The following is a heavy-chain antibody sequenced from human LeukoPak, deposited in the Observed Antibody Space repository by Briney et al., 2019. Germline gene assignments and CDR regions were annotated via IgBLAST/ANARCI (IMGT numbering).Heavy chain of an antibody. Sequence: SETLSLTCIVSGGSISSGSYYWSWIRQPAGKGLEWIGRIYTSGSTNYNPSLKSRVTISVDTSKNQFSLKLSSVTAADTAVYYCARAPLRYCSSTSCRDYWGQGTLVTVSS. CDR2: IYTSGST. V-gene: IGHV4-61*02. CDR1: GGSISSGSYY. J-gene: IGHJ4*02. D-gene: IGHD2-2*01. CDR3: ARAPLRYCSSTSCRDY.